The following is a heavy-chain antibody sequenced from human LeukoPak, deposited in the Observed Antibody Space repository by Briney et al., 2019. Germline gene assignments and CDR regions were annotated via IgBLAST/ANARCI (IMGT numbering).Heavy chain of an antibody. CDR1: GGTFSSYA. CDR2: IIPILGIA. J-gene: IGHJ4*02. V-gene: IGHV1-69*04. CDR3: ARDHYDFWSGSKGLYY. D-gene: IGHD3-3*01. Sequence: ASVKVSCKASGGTFSSYAISWVRQAPGQGLEWMGRIIPILGIANYAQKFQGRVTITADKSTSTAYMELSSLRSEDTAVYYCARDHYDFWSGSKGLYYWGQGTLVTVSS.